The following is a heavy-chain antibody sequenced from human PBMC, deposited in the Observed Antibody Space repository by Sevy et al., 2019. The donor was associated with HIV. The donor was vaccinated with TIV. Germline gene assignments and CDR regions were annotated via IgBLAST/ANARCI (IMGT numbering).Heavy chain of an antibody. Sequence: ASVKVSCKASGYTFTGYYMHWVRQAPGQGLEWMGWINPNSGGTNYAQKFQGRVTMTRDTSINTAYMELSRLRSDDTAVYYCAREPVMSSGSYYYYGMDVWGQGTTVTVSS. J-gene: IGHJ6*02. CDR1: GYTFTGYY. CDR3: AREPVMSSGSYYYYGMDV. D-gene: IGHD3-10*01. CDR2: INPNSGGT. V-gene: IGHV1-2*02.